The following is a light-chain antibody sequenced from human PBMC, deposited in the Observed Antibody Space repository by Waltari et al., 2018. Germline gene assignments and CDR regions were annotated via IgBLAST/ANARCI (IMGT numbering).Light chain of an antibody. Sequence: EIVMTQSPATLSVSPGARATVSCRSSQDFNSNLAWYQQNHGQAPRLLIYGASTRATGTPARFSGSASGTEFTLTISSLQSEDFAIYYCQQYDKWPYTFGQGTKLEIK. J-gene: IGKJ2*01. CDR1: QDFNSN. CDR3: QQYDKWPYT. CDR2: GAS. V-gene: IGKV3-15*01.